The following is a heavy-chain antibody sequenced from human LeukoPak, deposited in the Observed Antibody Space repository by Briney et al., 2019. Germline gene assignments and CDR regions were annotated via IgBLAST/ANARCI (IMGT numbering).Heavy chain of an antibody. V-gene: IGHV3-21*01. Sequence: GGSLRLSCAAPGFTFSSYSMNWVRQAPGKGLEWVSSISSSSSYIYYADSVKGRFTISRDNAKNSLYLQMNSLRAEDTAVYYCASAHTGYSSGWNDYWGQGTLVTVSS. CDR2: ISSSSSYI. D-gene: IGHD6-19*01. J-gene: IGHJ4*02. CDR1: GFTFSSYS. CDR3: ASAHTGYSSGWNDY.